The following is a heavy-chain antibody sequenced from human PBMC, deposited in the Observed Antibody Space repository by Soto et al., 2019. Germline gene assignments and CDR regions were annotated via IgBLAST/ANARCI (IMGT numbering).Heavy chain of an antibody. CDR2: TSYSGNT. CDR1: GGSVSTYY. CDR3: ARYGVGPFDY. J-gene: IGHJ4*02. D-gene: IGHD3-3*01. V-gene: IGHV4-59*02. Sequence: SETLSLTCTISGGSVSTYYWSWIRQPPGKELEWIGLTSYSGNTNYNPSLKSRVAIAVDTSKNQFSLTLSSVTAADTAVYYCARYGVGPFDYWGQGTLVTLSS.